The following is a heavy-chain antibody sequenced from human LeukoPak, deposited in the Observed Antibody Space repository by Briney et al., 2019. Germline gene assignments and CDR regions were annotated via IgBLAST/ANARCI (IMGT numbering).Heavy chain of an antibody. V-gene: IGHV3-23*01. J-gene: IGHJ4*02. D-gene: IGHD2-21*01. Sequence: GGSLRLSCAASGFTFSSYDMNWVRQAPGKGLEWVSGISGSGIYTYYADSVKGRFTISRDNSKNTLYLQMNSLRAEDTAVYYCAKVGPYCGGDCYIPYFDSWGQGTLVTVSS. CDR2: ISGSGIYT. CDR3: AKVGPYCGGDCYIPYFDS. CDR1: GFTFSSYD.